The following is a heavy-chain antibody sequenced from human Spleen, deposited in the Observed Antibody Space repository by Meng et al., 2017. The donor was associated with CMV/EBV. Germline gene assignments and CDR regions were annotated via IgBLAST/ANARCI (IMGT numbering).Heavy chain of an antibody. D-gene: IGHD2-2*01. V-gene: IGHV3-30*04. CDR2: ISYDGGNT. CDR1: GFTFSNYA. CDR3: ARVINIPAATGKYFDL. Sequence: GESLKISCAASGFTFSNYAMHWVRQAPGKGLEWVAVISYDGGNTYYADSVKGRFSISRDNSKNTVYLHMNSLRTGDTAVFYCARVINIPAATGKYFDLWGRGTLVTVSS. J-gene: IGHJ2*01.